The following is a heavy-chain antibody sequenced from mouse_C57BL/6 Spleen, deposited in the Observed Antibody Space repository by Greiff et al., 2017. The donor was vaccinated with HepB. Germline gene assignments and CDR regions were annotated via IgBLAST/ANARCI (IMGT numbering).Heavy chain of an antibody. V-gene: IGHV1-15*01. CDR2: IDPETGGT. CDR3: TADYAMDY. J-gene: IGHJ4*01. Sequence: VKLMESGAELVRPGASVTLSCKASGYTFTDYEMHWVKQTPVHGLEWIGAIDPETGGTAYNQKFKGKAILTADKSSSTAYMELRSLTSEDSAVYYCTADYAMDYWGQGTSVTVSS. CDR1: GYTFTDYE.